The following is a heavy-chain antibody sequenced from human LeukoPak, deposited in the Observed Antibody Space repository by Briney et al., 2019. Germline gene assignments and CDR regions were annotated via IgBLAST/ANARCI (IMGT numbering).Heavy chain of an antibody. Sequence: PSETLSLTCTVSGDSISTSNSYWGWIRQPPGKGLEWIGSIYYSGNTYYNASLKSRVTISVDTSKNQFSLKLTSVTAADTAVYYCARDRMKYSYGHFDYWGQGTLVTVSS. CDR2: IYYSGNT. J-gene: IGHJ4*02. D-gene: IGHD5-18*01. CDR1: GDSISTSNSY. CDR3: ARDRMKYSYGHFDY. V-gene: IGHV4-39*02.